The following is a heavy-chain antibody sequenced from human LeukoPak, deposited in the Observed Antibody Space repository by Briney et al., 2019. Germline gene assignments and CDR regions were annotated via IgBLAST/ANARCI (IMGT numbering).Heavy chain of an antibody. Sequence: GRSLRLSCAACGFTFSSYAMHWVRQAPGKGLEWLAVISYDGTNKYYADSVKGRLTISRDNSKNTQYLQMNSLRDEDTAVYYCARDQRRLPVCFYCYMDVWGSGTTVTVSS. CDR1: GFTFSSYA. CDR3: ARDQRRLPVCFYCYMDV. V-gene: IGHV3-30*01. D-gene: IGHD3-16*01. J-gene: IGHJ6*03. CDR2: ISYDGTNK.